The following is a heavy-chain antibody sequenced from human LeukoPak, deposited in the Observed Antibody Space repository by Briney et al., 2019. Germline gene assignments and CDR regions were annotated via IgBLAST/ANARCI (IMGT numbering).Heavy chain of an antibody. CDR3: ARVWDYDILTGRHYYYYGMDV. V-gene: IGHV3-48*02. J-gene: IGHJ6*02. Sequence: PGGSLRLSCAASGFTFSSYSMNWVRQAPGKGLEWVSYSSSRSSTIYYADSVKGRFTISRDNAKNSLYLQMNSLRDEDTAMYYCARVWDYDILTGRHYYYYGMDVWGQGTTVTVSS. CDR2: SSSRSSTI. D-gene: IGHD3-9*01. CDR1: GFTFSSYS.